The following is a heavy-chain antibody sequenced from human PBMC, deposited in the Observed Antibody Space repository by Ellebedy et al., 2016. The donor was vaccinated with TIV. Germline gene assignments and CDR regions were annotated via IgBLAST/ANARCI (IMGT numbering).Heavy chain of an antibody. Sequence: GESLKISCAASGFTFSDPNIDWVRQVPGKGLEWVARSRNKAKSYTTEYAASVKGRFTISRDDSKNLVYLQMNSLKTEDTAVYYCTRGGMGAPPFESWGQGTLVTVSS. CDR1: GFTFSDPN. CDR3: TRGGMGAPPFES. D-gene: IGHD1-26*01. J-gene: IGHJ4*02. V-gene: IGHV3-72*01. CDR2: SRNKAKSYTT.